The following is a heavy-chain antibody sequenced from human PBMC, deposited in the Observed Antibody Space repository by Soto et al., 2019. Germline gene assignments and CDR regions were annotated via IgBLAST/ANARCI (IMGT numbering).Heavy chain of an antibody. CDR2: AYFSGGNT. CDR1: GDSMRGYHFY. CDR3: AYGSSSAWIDY. J-gene: IGHJ4*02. Sequence: SETLSLTCSVSGDSMRGYHFYWGWVRQAPGKGLEWIGSAYFSGGNTYYSPSLKSRVSISVDTSKNEFSLRLTSLTAADTAVYFCAYGSSSAWIDYWGQGTLVTVSS. D-gene: IGHD6-25*01. V-gene: IGHV4-39*01.